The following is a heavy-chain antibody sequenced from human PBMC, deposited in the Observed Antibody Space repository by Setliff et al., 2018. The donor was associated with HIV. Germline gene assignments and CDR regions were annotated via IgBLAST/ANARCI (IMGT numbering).Heavy chain of an antibody. D-gene: IGHD5-18*01. J-gene: IGHJ4*02. Sequence: SETLSLTCAVSGGLISSSNWWRWVRQPPGRGLEWIGEMYPSGSTNYNSSLKSRVTISVDKSTNHFSLKLRSVTAAEPAVYYCARVSVFGSAMARGGYFDYWGQGTPVTVSS. V-gene: IGHV4-4*02. CDR1: GGLISSSNW. CDR3: ARVSVFGSAMARGGYFDY. CDR2: MYPSGST.